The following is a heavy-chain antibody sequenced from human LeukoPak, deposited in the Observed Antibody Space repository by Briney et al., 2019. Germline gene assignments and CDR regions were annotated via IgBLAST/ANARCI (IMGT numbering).Heavy chain of an antibody. CDR1: GYTLTELS. CDR3: ATPVPYYDILTGYFEGAFDI. J-gene: IGHJ3*02. V-gene: IGHV1-24*01. Sequence: ASVKVSCKVSGYTLTELSMHWVRQAPGKGLEWMGGFDPEDGETIYAQKFQGRVTMTEDTSTDTAYMELSSLRSEDTAVYYCATPVPYYDILTGYFEGAFDIWGQGTMVTVSS. CDR2: FDPEDGET. D-gene: IGHD3-9*01.